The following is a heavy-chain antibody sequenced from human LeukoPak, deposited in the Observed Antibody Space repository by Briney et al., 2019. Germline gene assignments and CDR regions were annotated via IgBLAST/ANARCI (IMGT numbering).Heavy chain of an antibody. CDR3: ARGYCDWLLRRTYYMDV. CDR1: GYTFTSYD. CDR2: MNPNSGNT. V-gene: IGHV1-8*01. Sequence: ASVKVSCKASGYTFTSYDINWVRQATGQGLEWMGWMNPNSGNTGYAQKFQGRVTMTRNTSISTAYMELSSLRSGDTAVYYCARGYCDWLLRRTYYMDVWGKGTTVTISS. J-gene: IGHJ6*03. D-gene: IGHD3-9*01.